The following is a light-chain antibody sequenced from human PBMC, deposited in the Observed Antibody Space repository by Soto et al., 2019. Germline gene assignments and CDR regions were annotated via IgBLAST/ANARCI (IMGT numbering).Light chain of an antibody. CDR1: QSVSSN. V-gene: IGKV3-15*01. J-gene: IGKJ4*01. Sequence: EIVMTQSPATLSVSPGERATLSSRASQSVSSNLAWYQQKPGQAPRLLIYGASTRATGIPARFSGSGSGTEFTLTISSLQSEDFAVYYCQQYNKWPLTFGGGTKVEFK. CDR2: GAS. CDR3: QQYNKWPLT.